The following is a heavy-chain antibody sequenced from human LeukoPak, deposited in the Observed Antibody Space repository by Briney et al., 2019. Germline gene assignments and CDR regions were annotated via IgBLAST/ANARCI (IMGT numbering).Heavy chain of an antibody. CDR2: ISSSGGST. J-gene: IGHJ4*02. V-gene: IGHV3-23*01. D-gene: IGHD5-24*01. CDR3: AKDLGRDGYEIFDY. CDR1: GFTFSSYE. Sequence: PGGSLRLSCAASGFTFSSYEMNWVRQAPGKGLEWVSTISSSGGSTYYADSVKGRFTVSRDNSKNTVFLQMNSLRAEDTAVYYCAKDLGRDGYEIFDYWGQGTLVTVSS.